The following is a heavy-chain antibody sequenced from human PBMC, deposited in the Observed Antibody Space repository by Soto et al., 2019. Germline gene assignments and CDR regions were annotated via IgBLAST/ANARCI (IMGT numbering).Heavy chain of an antibody. V-gene: IGHV4-34*01. J-gene: IGHJ4*02. D-gene: IGHD6-13*01. CDR1: GGSFSGYY. CDR3: ARGVKQQLVRVYFDY. CDR2: INHSGSS. Sequence: SETLSLTCAVYGGSFSGYYWSWIRQPPGKGLEWIGEINHSGSSNYNPSLKSRVTISVDTSKNQFSLKLSSVTAADTAVYYCARGVKQQLVRVYFDYWGQGTLVTVSS.